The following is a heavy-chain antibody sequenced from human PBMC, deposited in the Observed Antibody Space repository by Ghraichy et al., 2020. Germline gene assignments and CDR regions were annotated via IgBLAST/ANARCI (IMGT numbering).Heavy chain of an antibody. D-gene: IGHD2-8*01. J-gene: IGHJ3*02. Sequence: GGSLRLSCAASGFTFSNYWMHWVRQAPGKGLVWVSRMNPSATTINYAGSVKGRFTISRDNAKSTLYLQMDSLRAEDTAVYYCARVPLFTGAPNRAAFDIWGQGTMVTVS. V-gene: IGHV3-74*01. CDR2: MNPSATTI. CDR1: GFTFSNYW. CDR3: ARVPLFTGAPNRAAFDI.